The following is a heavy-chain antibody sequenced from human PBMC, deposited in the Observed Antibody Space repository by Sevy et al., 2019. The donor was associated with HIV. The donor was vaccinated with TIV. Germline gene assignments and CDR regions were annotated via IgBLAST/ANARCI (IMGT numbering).Heavy chain of an antibody. CDR3: ARLKSGYSYGSFDY. CDR1: GGSISSSSYY. J-gene: IGHJ4*02. Sequence: SETLSLTCTVSGGSISSSSYYWGWIRQPPGKGLEWSGSIYYSGSTYYNPSHKSRVTISVDTSKNQFSLKLSSVTAADTAVYYCARLKSGYSYGSFDYWGQGTLVTVSS. V-gene: IGHV4-39*01. D-gene: IGHD5-18*01. CDR2: IYYSGST.